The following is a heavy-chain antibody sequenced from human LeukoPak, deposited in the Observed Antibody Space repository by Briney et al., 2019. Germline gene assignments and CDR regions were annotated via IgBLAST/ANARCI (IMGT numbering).Heavy chain of an antibody. CDR3: AKDAGDYYDSSGYYFGYFDY. Sequence: GGSLRLSCAASGFTFSSYAMSWVRQAPGKGLEWVSAISGSGGSTYYADSVKGRFTISRDNSKNTLYLQMNRLRAEDTAVYYCAKDAGDYYDSSGYYFGYFDYWGQGTLVTVSS. CDR2: ISGSGGST. V-gene: IGHV3-23*01. D-gene: IGHD3-22*01. CDR1: GFTFSSYA. J-gene: IGHJ4*02.